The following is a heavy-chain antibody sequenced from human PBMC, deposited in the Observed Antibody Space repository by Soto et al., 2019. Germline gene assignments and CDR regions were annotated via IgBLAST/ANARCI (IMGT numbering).Heavy chain of an antibody. CDR1: GFTFSDYW. J-gene: IGHJ6*03. Sequence: EVQLVESGGGLVQPGGSLRLSCAASGFTFSDYWMHWVRQAQGKGLEWVSRIKRDGSTTNYADSVKGLFTISRDNAKKTLYLEMNSLRVEDTADYYCARGAINYYYEDVWGKGTTVTVSS. CDR2: IKRDGSTT. V-gene: IGHV3-74*01. CDR3: ARGAINYYYEDV.